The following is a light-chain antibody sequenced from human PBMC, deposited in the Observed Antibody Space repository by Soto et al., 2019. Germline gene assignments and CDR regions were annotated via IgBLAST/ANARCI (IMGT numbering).Light chain of an antibody. J-gene: IGKJ1*01. CDR2: DAS. V-gene: IGKV1-5*01. Sequence: QLTQMSAPLASSVGDRVPITCRASQSISRWLAWYQQKPGRAPKLLICDASTLESGVPSRFSGSGSGAEFTLTISGLQPDDFATYFCLHHDLYRTFGQGTNVEIK. CDR3: LHHDLYRT. CDR1: QSISRW.